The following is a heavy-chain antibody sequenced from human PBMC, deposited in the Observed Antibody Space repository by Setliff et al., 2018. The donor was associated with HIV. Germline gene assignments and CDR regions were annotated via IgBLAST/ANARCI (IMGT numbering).Heavy chain of an antibody. V-gene: IGHV1-46*02. D-gene: IGHD6-6*01. CDR3: ARDHIAARSVDY. J-gene: IGHJ4*02. CDR2: IGPSGSST. CDR1: AYTFNSYY. Sequence: ASVKVSRKTSAYTFNSYYMHWIRQAPGQGLEWMGLIGPSGSSTTYAQNFQGRVTMSRDTSTNTVYMELSSLRSEDTAVYYCARDHIAARSVDYWGQGTLVTVSS.